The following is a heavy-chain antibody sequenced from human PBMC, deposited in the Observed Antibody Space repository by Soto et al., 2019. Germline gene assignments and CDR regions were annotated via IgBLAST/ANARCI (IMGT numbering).Heavy chain of an antibody. D-gene: IGHD6-13*01. J-gene: IGHJ4*02. CDR1: GFTFSSYW. V-gene: IGHV3-74*01. CDR3: ARGGPSYSSGWYPY. CDR2: IKSDGSST. Sequence: EVQLVESGGGLVQPGGSLRLSCAASGFTFSSYWMHWVRQAPGKGPVWVSRIKSDGSSTNYADAVKGRFTISRDNPKNTPYLQLNRLRAEDTVVYYGARGGPSYSSGWYPYWGQGNMVTVSS.